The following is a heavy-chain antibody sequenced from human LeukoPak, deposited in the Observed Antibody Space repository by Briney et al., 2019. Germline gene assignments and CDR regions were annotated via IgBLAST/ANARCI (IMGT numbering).Heavy chain of an antibody. D-gene: IGHD6-19*01. Sequence: GGSLRLSCAASGFTFGSYAMSWVRQAPGKGLEWVSVIYSGGNTYYADSVKGRFTISRDDSKNTLYLQMNSLRAEDTAVYYCARDEGGWNFDYWGQGTLVTVSS. CDR1: GFTFGSYA. CDR3: ARDEGGWNFDY. V-gene: IGHV3-66*02. J-gene: IGHJ4*02. CDR2: IYSGGNT.